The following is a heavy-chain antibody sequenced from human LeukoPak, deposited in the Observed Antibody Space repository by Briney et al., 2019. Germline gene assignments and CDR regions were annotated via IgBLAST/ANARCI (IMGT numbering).Heavy chain of an antibody. J-gene: IGHJ4*02. CDR3: ARHVIENFDY. CDR2: IYYSGST. Sequence: SETLSLTCAVYGGSFSGYYWSWIRQPPGKGLEWIGSIYYSGSTYYNPSLKSRVTISVDTSKNQFSLKLSSVTAADTAVYYCARHVIENFDYWGQGTLVTVSS. V-gene: IGHV4-34*01. CDR1: GGSFSGYY. D-gene: IGHD3-22*01.